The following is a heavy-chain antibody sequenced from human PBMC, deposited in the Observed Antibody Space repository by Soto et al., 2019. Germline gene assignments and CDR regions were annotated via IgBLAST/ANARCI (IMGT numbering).Heavy chain of an antibody. CDR2: IYHSGYT. Sequence: QMRLQESGSGLVKPSQTLSLTCAVSGGSISSGGYAWNWIRQPPGKGLEWIGYIYHSGYTSYNPSLKNQVTISVDKSRNQFSLTLSYVTAADTAVYYRARDSLTGNYFDPWGQGTLVTVSP. CDR1: GGSISSGGYA. J-gene: IGHJ5*02. CDR3: ARDSLTGNYFDP. D-gene: IGHD1-7*01. V-gene: IGHV4-30-2*01.